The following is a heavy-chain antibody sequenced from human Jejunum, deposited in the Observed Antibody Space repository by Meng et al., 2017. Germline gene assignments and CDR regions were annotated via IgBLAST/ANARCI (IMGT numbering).Heavy chain of an antibody. D-gene: IGHD3-10*01. CDR3: ARDSGRVA. V-gene: IGHV3-11*04. Sequence: GESLKISCVASGFIFSDFYMSWIRQAPGKGLEWISYITSSSGTIYYADSVKGRFTISRDNTEKSLYLQMTGLSVEDTAVYYCARDSGRVAWGQGTLVTVSS. J-gene: IGHJ4*02. CDR2: ITSSSGTI. CDR1: GFIFSDFY.